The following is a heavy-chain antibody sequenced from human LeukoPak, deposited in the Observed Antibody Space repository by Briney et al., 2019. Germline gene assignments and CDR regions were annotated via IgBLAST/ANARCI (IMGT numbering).Heavy chain of an antibody. CDR1: GGSISSYY. V-gene: IGHV4-59*12. D-gene: IGHD6-13*01. CDR2: IYYSGST. CDR3: ARGTYSSSWYIHYYYYMDV. J-gene: IGHJ6*03. Sequence: PSETLSLTCTVSGGSISSYYWSWIRQPPGKGLEWIGYIYYSGSTNYNPSLKSRVTMSVDTSKNQFSLKLSSVTAADTAVYYCARGTYSSSWYIHYYYYMDVWGKGTTVTISS.